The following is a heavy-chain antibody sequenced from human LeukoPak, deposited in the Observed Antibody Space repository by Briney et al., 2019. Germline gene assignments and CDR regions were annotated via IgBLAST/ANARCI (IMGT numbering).Heavy chain of an antibody. CDR1: GDTFRSYY. V-gene: IGHV4-59*01. J-gene: IGHJ5*02. D-gene: IGHD3-3*01. CDR2: IYYSGST. CDR3: ASGNYDFWSGHPNWFDP. Sequence: SETLSLTCAASGDTFRSYYWSWIRQPPGKGLEWVWYIYYSGSTNYNPSPKSRVTTTLNATNNHFSLKVSSVTAADTAVYYCASGNYDFWSGHPNWFDPWGQGTLVNVSS.